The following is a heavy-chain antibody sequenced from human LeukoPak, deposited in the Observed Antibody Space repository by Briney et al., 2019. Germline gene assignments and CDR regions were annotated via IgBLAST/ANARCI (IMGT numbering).Heavy chain of an antibody. CDR3: ARETHDYGFVY. V-gene: IGHV3-30*14. J-gene: IGHJ4*02. CDR2: ISYDGSNK. D-gene: IGHD4-17*01. CDR1: GFTFSSYA. Sequence: GGSLRLSCAASGFTFSSYAMHWVRQAPGKGLEWVAVISYDGSNKYYADSVKGRFTISRGNSKNTLYLQMNSLRAEDTAVYYCARETHDYGFVYWGQGTLVTVSS.